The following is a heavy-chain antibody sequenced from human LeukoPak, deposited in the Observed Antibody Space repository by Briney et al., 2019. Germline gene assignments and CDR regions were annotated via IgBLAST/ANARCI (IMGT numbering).Heavy chain of an antibody. Sequence: SGGSLRLSCAASGFTFSSYGMHWVRQAPGKGLEWVAVIWYDGSNKYYADSVKGRFTISRDNSKNTLYLQMNSLRAEDTAVYYCARDAGSSWYNAFDIWGQGTMVTVSS. CDR1: GFTFSSYG. J-gene: IGHJ3*02. V-gene: IGHV3-33*01. CDR3: ARDAGSSWYNAFDI. CDR2: IWYDGSNK. D-gene: IGHD6-13*01.